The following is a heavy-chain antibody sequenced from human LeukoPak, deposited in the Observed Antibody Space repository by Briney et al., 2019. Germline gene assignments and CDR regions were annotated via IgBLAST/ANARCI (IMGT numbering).Heavy chain of an antibody. V-gene: IGHV3-48*01. CDR3: ARGSSSWYLNFDY. CDR2: ISSSSSTI. Sequence: GGSLRLSCAASGFTFSSYSMNWVRQAPGKGLEWVSYISSSSSTIYYADSVKGRFTISRDNAKNSLYLQMNCLRAEDTAVYYCARGSSSWYLNFDYWGQGTLVTVSS. J-gene: IGHJ4*02. D-gene: IGHD6-13*01. CDR1: GFTFSSYS.